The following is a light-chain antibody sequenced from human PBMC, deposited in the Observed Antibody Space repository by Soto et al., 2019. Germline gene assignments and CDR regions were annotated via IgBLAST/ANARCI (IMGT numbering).Light chain of an antibody. CDR2: GAS. Sequence: EIVFTHSPGTLSLSPGERATLSCRASQSVSSSYLAWYQQKPGQAPRLLIYGASSRATGIPDRFSGSGSGTDVTLTISRLEPEDFAVYYCQQYGSSPQTFGQGTKVDIK. CDR1: QSVSSSY. J-gene: IGKJ1*01. CDR3: QQYGSSPQT. V-gene: IGKV3-20*01.